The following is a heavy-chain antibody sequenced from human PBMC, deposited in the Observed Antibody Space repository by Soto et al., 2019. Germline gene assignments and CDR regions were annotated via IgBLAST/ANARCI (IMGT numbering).Heavy chain of an antibody. J-gene: IGHJ5*01. Sequence: SETLSLTCSVSGGSISSAAYFWTWLRQHPGKGLEWIGHIYYSGSTFYTPSLKSRVIISVETSKNQFSLKMSFVIAADTAVYYCARAQYGRSPWVNSRGQGTLVTVSS. CDR2: IYYSGST. CDR1: GGSISSAAYF. CDR3: ARAQYGRSPWVNS. V-gene: IGHV4-31*03. D-gene: IGHD6-6*01.